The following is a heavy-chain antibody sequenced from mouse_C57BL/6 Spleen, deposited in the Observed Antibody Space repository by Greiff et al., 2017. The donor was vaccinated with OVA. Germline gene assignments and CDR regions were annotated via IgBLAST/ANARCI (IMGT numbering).Heavy chain of an antibody. CDR1: GYAFSSSW. Sequence: VQLQQSGPELVKPGASVKISCKASGYAFSSSWMNWVKQRPGKGLEWIGRIYPGDGDTNYNGKFKGKATLTADKSSSTAYMQLSSPTSEDSAVYFCANPYYSNYWFAYWGQGTLVTVSA. J-gene: IGHJ3*01. CDR3: ANPYYSNYWFAY. CDR2: IYPGDGDT. V-gene: IGHV1-82*01. D-gene: IGHD2-5*01.